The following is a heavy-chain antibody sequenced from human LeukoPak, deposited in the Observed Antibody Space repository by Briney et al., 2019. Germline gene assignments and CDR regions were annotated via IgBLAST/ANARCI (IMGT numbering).Heavy chain of an antibody. J-gene: IGHJ4*02. CDR3: ARVGYCSRGVCYNYDY. V-gene: IGHV1-2*02. CDR1: GFSFTGNY. CDR2: INPNTGGT. Sequence: ASVKVSCKASGFSFTGNYMHWVRQAPGQGFEWMGWINPNTGGTNYAQKFKGRVLMTRDTSISTAYLELSSLKSDDTAVYYCARVGYCSRGVCYNYDYWGQGTQVTVSS. D-gene: IGHD2-8*01.